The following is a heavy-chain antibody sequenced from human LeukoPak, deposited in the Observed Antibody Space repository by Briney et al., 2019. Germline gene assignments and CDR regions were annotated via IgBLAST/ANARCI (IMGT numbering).Heavy chain of an antibody. CDR2: SNAGNGNT. Sequence: ASVKVSCKASGYTFTSYAMHWVRQAPGQRLEWMGWSNAGNGNTKYSQEFQGRVTITRDTSASTAYMELSSLRSEDTAVYYCAREVRQWLVWAFDYWGQGTLVTVSS. V-gene: IGHV1-3*01. CDR1: GYTFTSYA. J-gene: IGHJ4*02. D-gene: IGHD6-19*01. CDR3: AREVRQWLVWAFDY.